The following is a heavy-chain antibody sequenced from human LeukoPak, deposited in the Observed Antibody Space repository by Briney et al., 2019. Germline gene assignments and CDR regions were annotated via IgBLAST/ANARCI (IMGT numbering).Heavy chain of an antibody. J-gene: IGHJ5*02. Sequence: SETLSLTCTVSGGSISSYYWSWIRQPPGKGLEWIGYIYYSGSTNYNPSLKSRVTISVDTSKNQFSLKLSSVTAADTAVYYCARVNYNTYYYGSGSYLPGLYNWFDPWGQGTLVTVSS. CDR1: GGSISSYY. CDR3: ARVNYNTYYYGSGSYLPGLYNWFDP. CDR2: IYYSGST. D-gene: IGHD3-10*01. V-gene: IGHV4-59*01.